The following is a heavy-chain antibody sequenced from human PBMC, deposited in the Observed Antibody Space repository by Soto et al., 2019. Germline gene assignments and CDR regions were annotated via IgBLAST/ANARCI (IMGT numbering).Heavy chain of an antibody. CDR1: GFTFSIYW. D-gene: IGHD4-17*01. CDR2: INADGNYT. Sequence: EVQLVESGGGLVQPGGSLRLSCAASGFTFSIYWMHCVRQVPGKGLVWVSRINADGNYTSNADFVKGRFTVSRDNAKNTLYLQMDSLRAEDTAVYFCARGGAYGDYRSDYWGQGTLVTVSS. J-gene: IGHJ4*02. V-gene: IGHV3-74*01. CDR3: ARGGAYGDYRSDY.